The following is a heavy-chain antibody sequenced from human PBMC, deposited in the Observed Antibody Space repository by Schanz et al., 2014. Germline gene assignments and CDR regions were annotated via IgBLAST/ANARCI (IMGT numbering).Heavy chain of an antibody. Sequence: QVQLQQWGAGLLKPSETLSLTCGVFGGSFSGYYWSWIRQPPGKGLEWIGEIYHTGSTNYNPSLKSRVTIPVDTSKNQFSLKLSSVTAADTAVYYCARDGDRFYHNYYMDVWGKGTTVTVSS. CDR2: IYHTGST. CDR3: ARDGDRFYHNYYMDV. J-gene: IGHJ6*03. CDR1: GGSFSGYY. D-gene: IGHD4-17*01. V-gene: IGHV4-34*01.